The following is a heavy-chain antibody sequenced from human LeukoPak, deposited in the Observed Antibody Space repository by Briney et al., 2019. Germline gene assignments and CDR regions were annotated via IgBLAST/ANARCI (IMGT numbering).Heavy chain of an antibody. V-gene: IGHV3-30*02. J-gene: IGHJ6*03. CDR3: AQDSYYYYIDV. CDR2: IGYDGSNK. Sequence: GGSLRLSGAASGFTFRSYGMHWVRQAPGKGLEWVTFIGYDGSNKYYTDSVKGRFTISRDNSKNTLYLQMNSLRAEDTAIYYCAQDSYYYYIDVWGKGTTVTVSS. CDR1: GFTFRSYG.